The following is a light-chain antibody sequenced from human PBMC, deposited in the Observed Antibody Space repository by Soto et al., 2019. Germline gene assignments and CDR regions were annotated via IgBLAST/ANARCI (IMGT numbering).Light chain of an antibody. CDR1: KSISSY. CDR3: QQSYSTPRT. V-gene: IGKV1-39*01. CDR2: AAS. Sequence: DLQMTQSQSSLSASVGDIVTITCRASKSISSYLNWYQQKPGKAPKLLIYAASILQSGVPSRFSGSGSGTDFTLTISSLQPEDFATYYCQQSYSTPRTFGQGTKVEIK. J-gene: IGKJ1*01.